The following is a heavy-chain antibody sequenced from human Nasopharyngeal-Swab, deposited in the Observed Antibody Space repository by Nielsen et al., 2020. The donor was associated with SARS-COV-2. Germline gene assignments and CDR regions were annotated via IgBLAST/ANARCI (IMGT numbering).Heavy chain of an antibody. Sequence: GESLKISCAASGFDVSGNYMSWFRQARGKRLEWVSVMYAGGDIYYADSVKGRFTISRDSSKNTLYLQMNSLRVEDTALYYCARDRRDVDNQWGKGTLVTVSS. CDR2: MYAGGDI. V-gene: IGHV3-53*01. D-gene: IGHD5-24*01. CDR1: GFDVSGNY. J-gene: IGHJ4*02. CDR3: ARDRRDVDNQ.